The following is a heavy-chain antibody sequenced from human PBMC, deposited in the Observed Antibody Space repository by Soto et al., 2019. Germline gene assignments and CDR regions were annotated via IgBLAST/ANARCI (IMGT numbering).Heavy chain of an antibody. J-gene: IGHJ4*02. V-gene: IGHV4-59*01. Sequence: SETLSLTCTVSGGPISSYYWSWIRQPPGRGLEWIGYIYYSGSTNYNPSLKSRVTISVDTSKNQFPLKLSSVTAADTAVYYCARNAVAGSFDYWGQGTLVTVSS. D-gene: IGHD6-19*01. CDR1: GGPISSYY. CDR3: ARNAVAGSFDY. CDR2: IYYSGST.